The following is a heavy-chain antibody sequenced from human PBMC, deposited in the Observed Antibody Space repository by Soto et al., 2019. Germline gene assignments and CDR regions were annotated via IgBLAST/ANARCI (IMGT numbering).Heavy chain of an antibody. CDR2: IWYDGSNK. V-gene: IGHV3-33*01. J-gene: IGHJ3*02. Sequence: GGSLRLSCAASGFTFSSYCMHWVRQAPGKGLEWVAVIWYDGSNKYYADSVKGRFTISRDNAKNSLYLQMNSLRAEDTAVYYCARDLGYYDSSGRRSAFDIWGQGTMVTVSS. D-gene: IGHD3-22*01. CDR3: ARDLGYYDSSGRRSAFDI. CDR1: GFTFSSYC.